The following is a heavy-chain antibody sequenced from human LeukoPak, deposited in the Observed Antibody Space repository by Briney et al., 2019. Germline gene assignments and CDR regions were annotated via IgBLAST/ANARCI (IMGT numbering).Heavy chain of an antibody. CDR1: GGSFSGYY. V-gene: IGHV4-34*01. CDR2: INHSGST. Sequence: LETLSLTCAVYGGSFSGYYWSWIRQPPGKGLEWIGEINHSGSTNYNPSLKSRVTISVDTSKNQFSLKLSSVTAADTAVYYCARGIGVVVPAAMRWFDPWGQGTLVTVSS. D-gene: IGHD2-2*01. J-gene: IGHJ5*02. CDR3: ARGIGVVVPAAMRWFDP.